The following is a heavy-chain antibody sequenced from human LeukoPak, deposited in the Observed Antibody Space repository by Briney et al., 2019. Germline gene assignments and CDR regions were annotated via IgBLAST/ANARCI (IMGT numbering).Heavy chain of an antibody. Sequence: PGGSLRLSCAASGFTFSSYEMNWARQAPGKGLEWVAHISSGGNVEYYLDSVRGRFTMSRDNAKSLLFLQMNSLRAEDTAVYYCARDTLNGPFVISLDYWGQGALVTVSS. CDR1: GFTFSSYE. CDR3: ARDTLNGPFVISLDY. D-gene: IGHD3-9*01. J-gene: IGHJ4*02. V-gene: IGHV3-48*03. CDR2: ISSGGNVE.